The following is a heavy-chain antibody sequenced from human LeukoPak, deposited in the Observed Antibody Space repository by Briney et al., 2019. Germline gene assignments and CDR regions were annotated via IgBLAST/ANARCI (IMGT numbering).Heavy chain of an antibody. J-gene: IGHJ3*02. V-gene: IGHV4-30-4*07. D-gene: IGHD2-15*01. CDR1: GGSTSSDGYS. CDR2: TYYSGST. Sequence: SETLSLTCAVSGGSTSSDGYSWSWIRQPPGKGLEWIGYTYYSGSTYYNPSLKSRVTISVDTSKNHFSLKLSSVTAADTAVYYCASRTYCSGGSCYDGFDIWGQGTIVTVSS. CDR3: ASRTYCSGGSCYDGFDI.